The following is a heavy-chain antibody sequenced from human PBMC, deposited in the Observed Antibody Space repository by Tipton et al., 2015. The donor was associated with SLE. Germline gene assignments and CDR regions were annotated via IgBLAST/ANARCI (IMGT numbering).Heavy chain of an antibody. CDR1: GFTFSSYS. CDR3: ARDGSLYYGSGSYYIPDNWFDP. J-gene: IGHJ5*02. V-gene: IGHV3-48*01. Sequence: GSLRLSCAASGFTFSSYSMNWVRQAPGKGLEWVSYISSSSSTIYYADSVKGRFTISRDNAKNSLYLQMNSLRAEDTAVYYCARDGSLYYGSGSYYIPDNWFDPWGQGTLVTVSS. D-gene: IGHD3-10*01. CDR2: ISSSSSTI.